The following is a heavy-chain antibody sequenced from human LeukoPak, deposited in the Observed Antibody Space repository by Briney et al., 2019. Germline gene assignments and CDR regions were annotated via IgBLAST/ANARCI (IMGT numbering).Heavy chain of an antibody. D-gene: IGHD2-2*01. J-gene: IGHJ5*02. CDR3: ARVKCTSCWLVIGEGEDWFDP. V-gene: IGHV4-30-4*08. CDR1: GGSISSGDYY. Sequence: SETLSLTCTVSGGSISSGDYYWSWIRQPPGKGLEWIGYIYYSGSTYYNPSLKSRVTISVDTSKNQFSLKLSSVTAADTAVYYCARVKCTSCWLVIGEGEDWFDPWGQGTLITVSS. CDR2: IYYSGST.